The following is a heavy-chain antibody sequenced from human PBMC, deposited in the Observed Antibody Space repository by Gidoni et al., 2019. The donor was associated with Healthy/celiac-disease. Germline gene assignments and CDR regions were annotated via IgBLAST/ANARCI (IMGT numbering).Heavy chain of an antibody. CDR3: ARDPMRTIFGVVTLPEDFDY. J-gene: IGHJ4*02. CDR1: GGPFSSYT. Sequence: QVQLVQSGAELKKPGSSVKVSCKASGGPFSSYTFSWVRQAPGQGLEWMGRIIPILGRANYAQKFQGRVTITADKSTSTAYMELSSLRSEDTAVYYCARDPMRTIFGVVTLPEDFDYWGQGTLVTVSS. D-gene: IGHD3-3*01. CDR2: IIPILGRA. V-gene: IGHV1-69*08.